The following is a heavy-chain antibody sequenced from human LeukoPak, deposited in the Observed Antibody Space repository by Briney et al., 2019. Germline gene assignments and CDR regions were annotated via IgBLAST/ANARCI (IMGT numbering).Heavy chain of an antibody. D-gene: IGHD6-13*01. CDR2: ISSSSSYI. Sequence: GGSLRLSCAASGFTFTTYSMHWVRQAPGKGLEWVSSISSSSSYIYYADSVKGRFTISRDNAKNSLFLQMNSLRAEDTAVYYCARDRSSWFGYWGQGTLVTVSS. CDR1: GFTFTTYS. J-gene: IGHJ4*02. CDR3: ARDRSSWFGY. V-gene: IGHV3-21*01.